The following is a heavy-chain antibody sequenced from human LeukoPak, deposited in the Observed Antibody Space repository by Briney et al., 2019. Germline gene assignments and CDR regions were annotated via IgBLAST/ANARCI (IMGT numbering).Heavy chain of an antibody. D-gene: IGHD3-3*01. Sequence: SETLSLTCTVSGVSVSSGSYYWSWIRQPPGKGLEWIGYIYYSGSTNYNPSLKSRVTISVDTSKNQFSLKLSSVTAADTAVFYCARVASGYDVFDIWGQGTMVTVSS. V-gene: IGHV4-61*01. CDR2: IYYSGST. J-gene: IGHJ3*02. CDR1: GVSVSSGSYY. CDR3: ARVASGYDVFDI.